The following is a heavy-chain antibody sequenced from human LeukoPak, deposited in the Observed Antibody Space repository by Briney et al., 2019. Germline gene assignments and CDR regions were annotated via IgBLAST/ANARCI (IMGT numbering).Heavy chain of an antibody. Sequence: ASVKVSCKASGYTFTGYYMHWVRQAPGQGLEWMGWINPNSGGTNYAQKFQGRVAMTRDTSISTAYMELSRLRSDDTAVYYCARETRDGYTSNDYWGQGTLVTVSS. CDR2: INPNSGGT. D-gene: IGHD5-24*01. CDR1: GYTFTGYY. CDR3: ARETRDGYTSNDY. V-gene: IGHV1-2*02. J-gene: IGHJ4*02.